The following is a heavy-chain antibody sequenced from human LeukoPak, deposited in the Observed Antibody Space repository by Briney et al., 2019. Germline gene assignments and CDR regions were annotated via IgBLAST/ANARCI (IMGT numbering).Heavy chain of an antibody. CDR1: GYTFTSYD. D-gene: IGHD1-26*01. J-gene: IGHJ3*02. CDR3: ATAPIHEWELLLGAFDI. V-gene: IGHV1-8*01. CDR2: MNPNSGNT. Sequence: ASVKVSCKASGYTFTSYDINWVRQATGQGLEWMGWMNPNSGNTGYAQKFQGRVTMTRNTSISTAYMELSSLRSEDTAVYYCATAPIHEWELLLGAFDIWGQGTMVTVSS.